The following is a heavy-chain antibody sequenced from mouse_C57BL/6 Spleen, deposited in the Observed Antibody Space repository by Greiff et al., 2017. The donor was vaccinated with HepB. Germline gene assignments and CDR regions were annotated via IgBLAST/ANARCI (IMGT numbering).Heavy chain of an antibody. CDR3: ARKPIYYDYDGYFDV. CDR1: GYAFSSSW. J-gene: IGHJ1*03. CDR2: IYPGDGDT. V-gene: IGHV1-82*01. Sequence: QVQLQQSGPELVKPGASVKISCKASGYAFSSSWMNWVKQRPGKGLEWIGRIYPGDGDTNYNGKFKGKATLTADKSSSTAYMQLSSLTSEDSAVYFCARKPIYYDYDGYFDVWGTGTTVTVSS. D-gene: IGHD2-4*01.